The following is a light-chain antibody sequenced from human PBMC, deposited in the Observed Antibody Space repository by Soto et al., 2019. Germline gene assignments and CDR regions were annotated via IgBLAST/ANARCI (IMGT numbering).Light chain of an antibody. J-gene: IGKJ4*02. Sequence: DIQMTQSPSSLSASVGDRVTITCQASQDISNYLNWYQQKPGKAPKLLIYDASNLETGVPSGFSGSGFWTDFTFTISSLQPEDIATYYCQQYDNLLALTFGGGTKVDIK. CDR3: QQYDNLLALT. V-gene: IGKV1-33*01. CDR1: QDISNY. CDR2: DAS.